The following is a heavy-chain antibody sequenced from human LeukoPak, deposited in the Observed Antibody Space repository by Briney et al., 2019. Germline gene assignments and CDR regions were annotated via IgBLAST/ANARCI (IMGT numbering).Heavy chain of an antibody. V-gene: IGHV4-59*01. CDR2: IYDSGST. CDR1: GGSISIYY. CDR3: ARVVGIAVVDY. Sequence: PSETLSLTCTVSGGSISIYYWSWIRQPPGKGLEWIGYIYDSGSTNYNPSLKSRVTISVDTSKNQFSLKLSSVTAANTAVYYCARVVGIAVVDYWGQGTLVTVSS. D-gene: IGHD6-19*01. J-gene: IGHJ4*02.